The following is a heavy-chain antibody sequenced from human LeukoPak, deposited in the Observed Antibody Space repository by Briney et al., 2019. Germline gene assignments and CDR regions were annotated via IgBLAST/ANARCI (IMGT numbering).Heavy chain of an antibody. V-gene: IGHV4-34*01. Sequence: SETLSLTCAVYGGSFSGYYWSWIRQPPGKGLEWIGEINHSGSTNYNPPLKSRVTISVDTSKNQFSLKLSSVTAADTAVYYCARGPNLYYDFWSGYYTGYCYYYMDVWGKGTTVTVSS. CDR2: INHSGST. CDR3: ARGPNLYYDFWSGYYTGYCYYYMDV. J-gene: IGHJ6*03. D-gene: IGHD3-3*01. CDR1: GGSFSGYY.